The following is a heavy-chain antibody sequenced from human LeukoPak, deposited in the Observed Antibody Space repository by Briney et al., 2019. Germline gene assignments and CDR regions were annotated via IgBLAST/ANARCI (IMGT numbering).Heavy chain of an antibody. J-gene: IGHJ4*02. CDR1: GFTFISYA. D-gene: IGHD3-10*01. CDR2: ISGSGGST. Sequence: GSLRLSCAASGFTFISYAMSWVRQAPGKGLEWVSAISGSGGSTYYADSVKGRFTISGDNSKNTLYLQMNSLRAEDTAVYYCAIRYYGSGSYSYWGQGTLVTVSS. CDR3: AIRYYGSGSYSY. V-gene: IGHV3-23*01.